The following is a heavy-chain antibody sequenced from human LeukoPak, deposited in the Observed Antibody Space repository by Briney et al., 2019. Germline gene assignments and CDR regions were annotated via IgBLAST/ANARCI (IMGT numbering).Heavy chain of an antibody. V-gene: IGHV3-49*04. D-gene: IGHD5-18*01. CDR1: GFTFSSYA. Sequence: GGSLRLSCAASGFTFSSYAMSWVRQAPGKGLEWVGFIRKTTQGGTTEYAASVKGRFTISRDDSKSIAHLQMNSLRTEDTAIYYCAREDPWIQLRPADYWGQGTLVTVSS. CDR3: AREDPWIQLRPADY. J-gene: IGHJ4*02. CDR2: IRKTTQGGTT.